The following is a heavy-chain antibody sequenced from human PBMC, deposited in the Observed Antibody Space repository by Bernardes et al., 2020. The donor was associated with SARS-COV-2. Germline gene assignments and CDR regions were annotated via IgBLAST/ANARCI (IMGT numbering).Heavy chain of an antibody. Sequence: GSSLKVCCAASGFTFSSYWMHWVSQGPGKGLVWVARINSDGRTTTYADSVKGRFTISRDNGKNTLHLQMNSLRDEDTAVYYCVRGPSDGHGRFEYWGQGALVTVSS. CDR1: GFTFSSYW. V-gene: IGHV3-74*01. CDR2: INSDGRTT. J-gene: IGHJ4*02. CDR3: VRGPSDGHGRFEY.